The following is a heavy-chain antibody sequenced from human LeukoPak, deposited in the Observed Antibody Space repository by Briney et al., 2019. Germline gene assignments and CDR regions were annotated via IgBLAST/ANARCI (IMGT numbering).Heavy chain of an antibody. CDR2: IKQDGNEK. V-gene: IGHV3-7*01. Sequence: GGSLRLSCEVSGFTFSSYLMSWVRQAPGKGLEWVANIKQDGNEKYYVDSVKDRFTISRDNAKNSLYLQMNSLRAEDTAVYYCARRRCSSTSCFEDYWGQGTLVTVSS. CDR1: GFTFSSYL. D-gene: IGHD2-2*01. CDR3: ARRRCSSTSCFEDY. J-gene: IGHJ4*02.